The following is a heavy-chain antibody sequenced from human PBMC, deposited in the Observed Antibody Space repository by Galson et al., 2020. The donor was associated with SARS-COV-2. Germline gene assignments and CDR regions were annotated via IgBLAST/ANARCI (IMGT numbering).Heavy chain of an antibody. Sequence: GGSLRLSCSASGFTFRRYAMHWVRQAPGKGPEYVSGISSNGYDTYYPDSVEGRFTISRDISKNTLYLQMSSLRAEDTAVYYCVKHSVGATVDYWGQGTPVTVSS. CDR3: VKHSVGATVDY. CDR1: GFTFRRYA. V-gene: IGHV3-64D*08. J-gene: IGHJ4*02. D-gene: IGHD2-15*01. CDR2: ISSNGYDT.